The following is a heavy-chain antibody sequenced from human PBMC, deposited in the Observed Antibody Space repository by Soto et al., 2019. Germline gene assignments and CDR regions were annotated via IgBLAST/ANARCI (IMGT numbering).Heavy chain of an antibody. Sequence: QVQLQESGPGLVKPSQTLSLTCTVSGGSISSGDYYWSWIRQPPGKGLEWIGYIYYSGSTYYNPSLKSRVTIPVDTSKNQFSLKLNSVTAADTAVYYCANEGTDSGWSTFDYWGQGTLVTVSS. J-gene: IGHJ4*02. CDR1: GGSISSGDYY. CDR2: IYYSGST. D-gene: IGHD6-19*01. V-gene: IGHV4-30-4*01. CDR3: ANEGTDSGWSTFDY.